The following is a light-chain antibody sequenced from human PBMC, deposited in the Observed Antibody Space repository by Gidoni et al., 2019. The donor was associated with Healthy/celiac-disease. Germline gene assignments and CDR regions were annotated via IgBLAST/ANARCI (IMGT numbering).Light chain of an antibody. CDR2: EVS. J-gene: IGLJ1*01. CDR1: SSDVGGYNY. Sequence: GQSITISCTGTSSDVGGYNYVSWYQQHPDKAPKLMIYEVSDQPSGVSNRFSGSRSGNTASLTISGLQAEDEADYYCSSYTSSSTLNVFGTGTKVT. V-gene: IGLV2-14*01. CDR3: SSYTSSSTLNV.